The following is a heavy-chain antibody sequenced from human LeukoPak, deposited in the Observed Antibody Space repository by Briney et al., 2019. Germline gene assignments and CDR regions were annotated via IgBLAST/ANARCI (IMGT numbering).Heavy chain of an antibody. J-gene: IGHJ4*02. CDR3: ARVIGPVAGYYFDY. CDR1: GGSISSYY. CDR2: IYYSGST. V-gene: IGHV4-59*01. Sequence: SETLSLTCTVSGGSISSYYWSWIRQPPGKGLEWIGYIYYSGSTNYNPSLKSRVTISVDTSKNQFSLKLSSVTAVDTAVYYCARVIGPVAGYYFDYWGQGTLVTVSS. D-gene: IGHD6-19*01.